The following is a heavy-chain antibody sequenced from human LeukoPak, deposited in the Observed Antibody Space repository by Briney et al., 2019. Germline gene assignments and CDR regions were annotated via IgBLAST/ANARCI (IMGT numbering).Heavy chain of an antibody. V-gene: IGHV3-21*01. D-gene: IGHD6-6*01. J-gene: IGHJ4*02. CDR2: ISSSGYK. CDR3: ARTSGESTAALRAPFDY. CDR1: GFTFSSYS. Sequence: GGSLRLSCAVSGFTFSSYSMTWVRQAPGKGLEWVSSISSSGYKYYEDSVKGRFTISRDNAKNSLYLQMDSLRAEDAAVYYCARTSGESTAALRAPFDYWGQGTLATVSS.